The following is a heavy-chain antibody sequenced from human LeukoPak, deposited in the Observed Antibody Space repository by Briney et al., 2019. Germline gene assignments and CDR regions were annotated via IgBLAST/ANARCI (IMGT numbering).Heavy chain of an antibody. J-gene: IGHJ3*02. D-gene: IGHD4-17*01. CDR2: ISAYNGNT. V-gene: IGHV1-18*01. Sequence: ASVKVSCKASGYTFTSHGISWVRQAPGQGLEWMGCISAYNGNTNYAQKLQGRVTMTTDTSTSTAYMEMRSLRSDDTAVYYCARAPYGDYLGAFDIWGQGTMVTVSS. CDR1: GYTFTSHG. CDR3: ARAPYGDYLGAFDI.